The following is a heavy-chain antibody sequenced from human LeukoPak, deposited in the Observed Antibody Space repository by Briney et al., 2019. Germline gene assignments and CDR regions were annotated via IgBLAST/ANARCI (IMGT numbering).Heavy chain of an antibody. Sequence: ASVKVSCKASGGTFSSYAISWVRQAPGQGLEWMGRIIPILGIANYAQKFQGRVTITADKSTSTAYMELSSLRSEDTAVYYCARRDYYDSSGYTIDYWGQGTLVTVSS. V-gene: IGHV1-69*04. J-gene: IGHJ4*02. CDR2: IIPILGIA. D-gene: IGHD3-22*01. CDR3: ARRDYYDSSGYTIDY. CDR1: GGTFSSYA.